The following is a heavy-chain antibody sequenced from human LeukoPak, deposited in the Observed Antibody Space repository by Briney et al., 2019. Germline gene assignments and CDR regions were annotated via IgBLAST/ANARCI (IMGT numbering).Heavy chain of an antibody. CDR2: ISYDGSNK. CDR3: AKLSVVVVTANAFDI. D-gene: IGHD2-21*02. J-gene: IGHJ3*02. CDR1: GFTFSSYG. V-gene: IGHV3-30*18. Sequence: GGSLRLSCAASGFTFSSYGMHWVRQAPGKGLEWVAVISYDGSNKYYADSVKGRFTISRDNSKNTLYLQMNSLRAEDTAVYYCAKLSVVVVTANAFDIWGQGTVVTVSS.